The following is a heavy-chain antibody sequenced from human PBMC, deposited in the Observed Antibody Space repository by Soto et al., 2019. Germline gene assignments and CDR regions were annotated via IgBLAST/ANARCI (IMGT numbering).Heavy chain of an antibody. CDR1: GGTFSSYT. Sequence: QVQLVQSGSEVKKPGSSVKVSCKASGGTFSSYTISWVRQAPGQGLEWMGRIIPILGIANYAQKFQGRVTITADKSTSTAYLELSSLRSEDTSVYYCAMEYCSSTSCYRDYWGQGTLVTVSS. CDR2: IIPILGIA. J-gene: IGHJ4*02. V-gene: IGHV1-69*02. D-gene: IGHD2-2*02. CDR3: AMEYCSSTSCYRDY.